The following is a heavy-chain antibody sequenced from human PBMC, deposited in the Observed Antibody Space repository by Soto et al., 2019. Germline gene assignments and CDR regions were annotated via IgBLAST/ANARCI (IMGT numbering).Heavy chain of an antibody. CDR3: ARSVAPGPFYYYGMDV. Sequence: ASVKVSCKASGYTFTSYYMHWVRQAPGQGLEWMGIINPSGGSTSYAQKFQGRVTMTRDTSTSTVYMELSSLRSEDTAVYYCARSVAPGPFYYYGMDVRGQGTTVTVSS. D-gene: IGHD6-19*01. J-gene: IGHJ6*02. CDR1: GYTFTSYY. V-gene: IGHV1-46*01. CDR2: INPSGGST.